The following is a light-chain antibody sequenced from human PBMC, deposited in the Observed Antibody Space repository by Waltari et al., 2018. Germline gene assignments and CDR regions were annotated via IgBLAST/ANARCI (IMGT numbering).Light chain of an antibody. CDR2: DVS. Sequence: QSALTQPASVSGSPGQSITISCTGTSSAVGGYNYFSWYQQHPGKAPKLMIYDVSSRPSGVSNRFSGSKSGNTASLTISELQAEDEADYYCSSYTSSNTWVFGGGTKLTVL. J-gene: IGLJ3*02. CDR3: SSYTSSNTWV. V-gene: IGLV2-14*01. CDR1: SSAVGGYNY.